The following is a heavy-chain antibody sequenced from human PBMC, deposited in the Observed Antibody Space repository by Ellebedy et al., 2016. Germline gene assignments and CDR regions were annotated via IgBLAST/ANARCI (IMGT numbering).Heavy chain of an antibody. CDR2: SFYSGTI. D-gene: IGHD3/OR15-3a*01. CDR3: ARMGMDWYGEQTFYFYAVDV. J-gene: IGHJ6*04. V-gene: IGHV4-30-4*01. Sequence: SETLSLTXTVSGSSLSGGTHYWTWIRQSSGKGLEWLARSFYSGTIYYNPSLKGRVSMSVDTSRHQFSLRLRSVSAADTAVYYCARMGMDWYGEQTFYFYAVDVWGKGTTVAVSS. CDR1: GSSLSGGTHY.